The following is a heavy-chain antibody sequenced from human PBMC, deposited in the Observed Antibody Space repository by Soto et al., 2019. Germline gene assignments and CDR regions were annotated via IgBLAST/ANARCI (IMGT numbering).Heavy chain of an antibody. CDR1: GFTVSSNY. CDR3: ARVESYYYYYGMDV. V-gene: IGHV3-66*01. CDR2: IYSGGST. Sequence: EVQLVESGGGLVQPGGSLRLSCAASGFTVSSNYMSWVRQAPGKGLEWVSVIYSGGSTYYADSVKGRFTISRDNSKNTLYLQMNSLRAEDTAVYYCARVESYYYYYGMDVWGQGTTVTVSS. D-gene: IGHD1-1*01. J-gene: IGHJ6*02.